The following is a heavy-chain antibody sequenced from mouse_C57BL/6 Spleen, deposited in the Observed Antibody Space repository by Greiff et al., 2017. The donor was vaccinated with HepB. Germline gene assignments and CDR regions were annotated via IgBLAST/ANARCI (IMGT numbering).Heavy chain of an antibody. V-gene: IGHV5-9-1*02. D-gene: IGHD5-5*01. CDR3: TREGGLPYYFDY. Sequence: DVKLQESGEGLVKPGGSLKLSCAASGFTFRSYAMSWVRQTPEKRLEWVAYISSGGDYIYYADTVKGRFTISRDNARNTLYLQMSSLKSEDTAMYYCTREGGLPYYFDYWGQGTTLTVSS. CDR2: ISSGGDYI. CDR1: GFTFRSYA. J-gene: IGHJ2*01.